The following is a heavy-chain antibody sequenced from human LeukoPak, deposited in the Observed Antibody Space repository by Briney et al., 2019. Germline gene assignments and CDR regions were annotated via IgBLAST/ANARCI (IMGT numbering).Heavy chain of an antibody. D-gene: IGHD1-1*01. CDR3: ARVNINNWHSCDY. CDR2: IYHSGSP. J-gene: IGHJ4*02. Sequence: SETLSLTCAVSGGSISSNNWWGWIRQPPGKGLEWIGEIYHSGSPNYNPSLKSRVTISVDKSRNHFSLNLSSVTAADTAVYYCARVNINNWHSCDYWGQGTLVTVSS. CDR1: GGSISSNNW. V-gene: IGHV4-4*02.